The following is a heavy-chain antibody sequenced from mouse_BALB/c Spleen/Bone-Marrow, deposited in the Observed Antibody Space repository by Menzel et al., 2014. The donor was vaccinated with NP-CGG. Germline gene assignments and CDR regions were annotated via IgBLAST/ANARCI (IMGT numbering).Heavy chain of an antibody. Sequence: VVKTGASVRISCKASDYSFTGYYMHWIKQSHGKSLEWIGYISCYNGASGYNQKFKGKATFTVDTSSTIAYMQFNSLTSEDSAVYYCARRRDGTNYFDYWGQGTTLTVSS. CDR1: DYSFTGYY. D-gene: IGHD2-1*01. V-gene: IGHV1S34*01. CDR2: ISCYNGAS. J-gene: IGHJ2*01. CDR3: ARRRDGTNYFDY.